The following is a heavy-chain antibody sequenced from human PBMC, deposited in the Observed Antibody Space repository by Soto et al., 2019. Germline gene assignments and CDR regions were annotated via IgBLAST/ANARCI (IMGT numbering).Heavy chain of an antibody. V-gene: IGHV2-5*01. J-gene: IGHJ4*02. CDR3: DHRLLAVAAPGYRGY. CDR1: GFSLSTSGVG. CDR2: IYWNDDK. D-gene: IGHD6-13*01. Sequence: ESGPTLVNPTQTLTLTCTFSGFSLSTSGVGVGWIRQPPGKALEWLALIYWNDDKRYSPSLKSRLTITKDTSKNQVVLTMTNMDPVEPATYYCDHRLLAVAAPGYRGYWGPGTLGTVSS.